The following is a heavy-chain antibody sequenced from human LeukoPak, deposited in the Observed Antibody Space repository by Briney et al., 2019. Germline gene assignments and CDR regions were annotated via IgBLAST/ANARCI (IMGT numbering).Heavy chain of an antibody. J-gene: IGHJ4*02. D-gene: IGHD5-12*01. CDR1: GGSISSSSYY. CDR2: IYYSGST. Sequence: SETLSLTCTVSGGSISSSSYYWGWIRQPPGKGLEWIGSIYYSGSTYYNPSLKSRVTISVDTSKNQFSLKLSSVTAADTAVYYCARAGDSGYDGGYFDYWGQGTLVTVSS. V-gene: IGHV4-39*07. CDR3: ARAGDSGYDGGYFDY.